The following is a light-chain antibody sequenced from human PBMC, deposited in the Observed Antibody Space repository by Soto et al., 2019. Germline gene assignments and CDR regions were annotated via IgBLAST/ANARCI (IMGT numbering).Light chain of an antibody. V-gene: IGKV1-5*01. Sequence: DIQMTQSPSTLSASVGDRVTISCRASQPVSNWLAWYQQKPGKAPKVLIYDDSSLKSGVPSRFSGSGSGTEFTLTISSLQPDDLATYYCQQYHSYPYTFGQGTKLEIQ. CDR3: QQYHSYPYT. CDR2: DDS. CDR1: QPVSNW. J-gene: IGKJ2*01.